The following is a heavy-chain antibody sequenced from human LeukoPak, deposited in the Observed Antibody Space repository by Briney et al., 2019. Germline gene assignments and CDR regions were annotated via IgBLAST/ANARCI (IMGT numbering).Heavy chain of an antibody. Sequence: ASVKVSCKASGYTFTSYDINWVRQATGQGLEWMGWINPNSGGTNYAQKFQGRVTMTRDTSISTAYMELSRLRSDDTAVYYCARSYSSSWYGDYWGQGTLVTVSS. J-gene: IGHJ4*02. CDR3: ARSYSSSWYGDY. D-gene: IGHD6-13*01. CDR1: GYTFTSYD. V-gene: IGHV1-2*02. CDR2: INPNSGGT.